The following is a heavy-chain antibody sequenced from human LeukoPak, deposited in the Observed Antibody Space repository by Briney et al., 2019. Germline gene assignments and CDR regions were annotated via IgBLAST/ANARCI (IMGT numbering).Heavy chain of an antibody. Sequence: PGGSLRLSCAVSGFTLSDHYMTWIRQAPGKGLEWVANIDQDGSEKYYVDSVKGRFTISRDNAKNSLYLQMNSLRAEDTAVYYCAREKTPYYWGQGTLVTVSS. J-gene: IGHJ4*02. CDR3: AREKTPYY. CDR1: GFTLSDHY. CDR2: IDQDGSEK. V-gene: IGHV3-7*01.